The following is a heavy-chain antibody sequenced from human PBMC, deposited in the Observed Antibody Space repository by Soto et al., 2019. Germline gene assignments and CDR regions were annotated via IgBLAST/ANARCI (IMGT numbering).Heavy chain of an antibody. CDR1: GFTFSSYA. D-gene: IGHD3-9*01. Sequence: PGGSLRLSCAASGFTFSSYAMSWVRQAPGKGLEWVSAISGSGGSTYYADSVKGRFTISRDNSKNTLYPQMNSLRAEDTAVYYCAKDHYDILTGYQTYNWFDPWGQGTLVTVSS. J-gene: IGHJ5*02. CDR2: ISGSGGST. CDR3: AKDHYDILTGYQTYNWFDP. V-gene: IGHV3-23*01.